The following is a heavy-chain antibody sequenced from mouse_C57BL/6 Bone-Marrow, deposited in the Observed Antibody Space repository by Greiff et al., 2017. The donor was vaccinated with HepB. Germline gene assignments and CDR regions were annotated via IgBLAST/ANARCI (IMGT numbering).Heavy chain of an antibody. Sequence: EVQLQQSGPELVKPGASVKISCKASGYTFTDYYMNWVKQSHGKSLEWIGDINPNNGGTSYNQKFKGKATLTVDKSSSTAYMELRSLTSEDSAVYYCARGPDSSGYVPYAMDYWGQGTSVTVSS. V-gene: IGHV1-26*01. CDR1: GYTFTDYY. CDR3: ARGPDSSGYVPYAMDY. CDR2: INPNNGGT. D-gene: IGHD3-2*02. J-gene: IGHJ4*01.